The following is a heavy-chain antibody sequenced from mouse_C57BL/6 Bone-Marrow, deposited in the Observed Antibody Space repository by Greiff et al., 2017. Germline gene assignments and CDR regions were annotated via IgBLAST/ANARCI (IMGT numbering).Heavy chain of an antibody. CDR3: ARLGSYYAMDY. V-gene: IGHV1-81*01. CDR1: GYTFTSYG. CDR2: IYPRSGNT. J-gene: IGHJ4*01. Sequence: VKLQESGAELARPGASVKLSCKASGYTFTSYGISWVKQRTGQGLEWIGEIYPRSGNTYYNEKFKGKATLTADKSSSTAYMELRSLTSEDSAVYFCARLGSYYAMDYWGQGTSVTVSS.